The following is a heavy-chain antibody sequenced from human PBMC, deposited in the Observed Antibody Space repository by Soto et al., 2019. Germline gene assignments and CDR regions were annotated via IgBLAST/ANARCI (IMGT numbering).Heavy chain of an antibody. D-gene: IGHD4-4*01. CDR3: AKELQRGMDV. V-gene: IGHV1-2*02. CDR2: VHPNSGGT. Sequence: QVHLVQSGAEVKQPGASVKVSCKASGYTFSVYHMHWVRQAPGQGLEWMGWVHPNSGGTNYAQSFEGRVTMTRDTSINTAYMELSRLTSDDTAVYYCAKELQRGMDVWRQGTTVTVSS. CDR1: GYTFSVYH. J-gene: IGHJ6*02.